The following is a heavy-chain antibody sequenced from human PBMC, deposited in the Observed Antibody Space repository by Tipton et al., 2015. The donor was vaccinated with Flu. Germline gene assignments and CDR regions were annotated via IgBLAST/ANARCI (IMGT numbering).Heavy chain of an antibody. CDR3: ARTVGSSSSY. CDR1: GFTFSNYW. D-gene: IGHD6-6*01. CDR2: IKQDGSVK. V-gene: IGHV3-7*01. Sequence: SLRLSCVASGFTFSNYWMTWVRQAPGKGLEWVANIKQDGSVKYYVDSVKGRFTISRDNAKHSLYLLMNSLTVEDTAVYYCARTVGSSSSYWGQGTLVAVSS. J-gene: IGHJ4*02.